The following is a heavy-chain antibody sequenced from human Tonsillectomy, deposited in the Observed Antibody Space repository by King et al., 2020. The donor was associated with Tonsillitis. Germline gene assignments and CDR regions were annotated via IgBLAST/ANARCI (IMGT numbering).Heavy chain of an antibody. CDR3: TTDLITMIPIMSLTNS. Sequence: QLVESGGGLVKPGGSLRLSCAASGFTFSNAWMTWVRQAPGKGLEWIGRIKSKTDGGTTDYAAPVKGRFTISRDDSKNTLYLQMNSLKTEDTAVYYCTTDLITMIPIMSLTNSWGQGTLVTVSS. D-gene: IGHD3-22*01. V-gene: IGHV3-15*01. J-gene: IGHJ4*02. CDR1: GFTFSNAW. CDR2: IKSKTDGGTT.